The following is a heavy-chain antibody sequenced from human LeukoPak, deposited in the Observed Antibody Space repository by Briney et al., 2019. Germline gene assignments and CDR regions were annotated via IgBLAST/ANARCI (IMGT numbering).Heavy chain of an antibody. D-gene: IGHD6-13*01. CDR2: IWYDGSNK. Sequence: GGSLRLSCAASGFTFSSYGMHWVRQAPGKGLEWVAVIWYDGSNKYYVDSVKGRFTISRDNSKNTLYLQMNSLRAEDTAVYYCARDTRIAAAGSLPYYYYYGMDVWGQGTTVTVSS. CDR1: GFTFSSYG. J-gene: IGHJ6*02. CDR3: ARDTRIAAAGSLPYYYYYGMDV. V-gene: IGHV3-33*01.